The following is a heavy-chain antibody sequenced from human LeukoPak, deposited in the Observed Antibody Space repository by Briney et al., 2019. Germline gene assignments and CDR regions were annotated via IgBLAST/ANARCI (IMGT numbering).Heavy chain of an antibody. CDR1: GGTFSSYA. D-gene: IGHD6-13*01. V-gene: IGHV1-69*13. CDR2: IIPIFGTA. J-gene: IGHJ3*02. Sequence: SVNVSCKASGGTFSSYAISWVRQAPGQGLEWMGGIIPIFGTANYAQKFQGRVTITADESTSTAYMELSSLRSEDTAVYYCARDRSSSWAGGAFDIWGQGTMVTVSS. CDR3: ARDRSSSWAGGAFDI.